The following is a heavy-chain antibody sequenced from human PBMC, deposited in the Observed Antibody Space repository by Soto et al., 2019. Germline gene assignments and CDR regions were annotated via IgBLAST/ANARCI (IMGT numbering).Heavy chain of an antibody. V-gene: IGHV4-31*03. J-gene: IGHJ4*02. CDR1: GGSISSGGLY. CDR2: IYYSGST. Sequence: QVQLQESGPGLVKSSQTLSLTCTVSGGSISSGGLYWSWVRQHPGKGLEWIGYIYYSGSTYYNPSLKSRLFISIDTTKNQFSLKLSSVTAADTAVYFCARGGDLYGDYHSFDYWGQGTLVTVSS. D-gene: IGHD4-17*01. CDR3: ARGGDLYGDYHSFDY.